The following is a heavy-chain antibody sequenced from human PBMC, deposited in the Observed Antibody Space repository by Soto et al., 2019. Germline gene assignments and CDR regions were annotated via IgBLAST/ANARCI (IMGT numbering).Heavy chain of an antibody. CDR2: ISGSGGST. J-gene: IGHJ6*03. V-gene: IGHV3-23*01. Sequence: PGGSLRLSCAASGFTFSSYVMSWVRQAPGKGLEWVSAISGSGGSTYYADSVKGRFTISRDNSKNTLYLQMNSLRAEDTAVYYCAGGSFLIYYYYYMDVWGKGTTVTVSS. CDR1: GFTFSSYV. CDR3: AGGSFLIYYYYYMDV. D-gene: IGHD2-15*01.